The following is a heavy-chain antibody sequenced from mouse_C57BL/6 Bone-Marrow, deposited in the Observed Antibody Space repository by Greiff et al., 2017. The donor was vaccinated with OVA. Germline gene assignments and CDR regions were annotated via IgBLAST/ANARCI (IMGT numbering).Heavy chain of an antibody. CDR1: GYTFTSYG. CDR2: IYPRSGNT. Sequence: QVQLQQSGAELARPGASVKLSCKASGYTFTSYGISWVKQRPGQGLEWIGEIYPRSGNTYYNEKFKGKATLTADKSSSTAYMELRSLTSEDAAVYFCVYYDYGGDDFDYWGQGTTLTVSS. J-gene: IGHJ2*01. D-gene: IGHD2-4*01. V-gene: IGHV1-81*01. CDR3: VYYDYGGDDFDY.